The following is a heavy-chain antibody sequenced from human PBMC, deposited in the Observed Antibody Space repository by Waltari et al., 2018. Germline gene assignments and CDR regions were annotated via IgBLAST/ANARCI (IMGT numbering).Heavy chain of an antibody. CDR3: ARARRDYGGNSGYYFDY. V-gene: IGHV3-53*01. CDR1: GFTVSSNY. CDR2: IYSGGRT. Sequence: EVQLVESGGGLIQPGGSLRLSCAASGFTVSSNYMSWVRQAPGKGLEWVSVIYSGGRTYYADSVKGRFTISRDNSKTTLYLQMNSLRAEDTAVYYCARARRDYGGNSGYYFDYWGQGTLVTVSS. J-gene: IGHJ4*02. D-gene: IGHD4-17*01.